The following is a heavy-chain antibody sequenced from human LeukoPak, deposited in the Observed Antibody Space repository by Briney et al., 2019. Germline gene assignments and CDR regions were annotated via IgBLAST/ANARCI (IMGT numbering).Heavy chain of an antibody. CDR2: INPNSGGT. D-gene: IGHD2-15*01. Sequence: ASVTVSFKSSGYTFTVYYMHGGRQVPGEGREWMGWINPNSGGTNYAQKLQGRVTITRETDITTAYMEIRRLRSDDTAVYYCARDGPLLGYCSGGSCYSYSFGYWGQGTLVTVSS. J-gene: IGHJ4*02. V-gene: IGHV1-2*02. CDR3: ARDGPLLGYCSGGSCYSYSFGY. CDR1: GYTFTVYY.